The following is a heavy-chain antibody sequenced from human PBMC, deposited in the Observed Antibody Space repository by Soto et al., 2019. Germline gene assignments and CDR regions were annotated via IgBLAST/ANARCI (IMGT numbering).Heavy chain of an antibody. J-gene: IGHJ4*02. CDR3: TTDFKGDTAVDY. CDR1: GFTFSNAW. V-gene: IGHV3-15*01. Sequence: EVQLVESGGGLVKPGGSLRLSCAASGFTFSNAWMSSVRQAPGKGLEWVGRIKSKTDGETTDYAAPVKGRFTISRDDSQNTLYLQMNSLQTEDTAVYYCTTDFKGDTAVDYWGQGTLVTVSS. CDR2: IKSKTDGETT. D-gene: IGHD5-18*01.